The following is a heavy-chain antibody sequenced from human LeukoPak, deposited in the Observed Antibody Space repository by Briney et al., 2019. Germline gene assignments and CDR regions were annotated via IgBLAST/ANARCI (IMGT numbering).Heavy chain of an antibody. CDR2: IYYSGST. CDR1: GGSISSSSYY. J-gene: IGHJ4*02. Sequence: PSETLSLTCTVSGGSISSSSYYWGWIRQPPGQGLEWIGSIYYSGSTYYNPSLKSRVTISVDTSKNQFSLKLSSVTAADTAVYYCADLYSGFDYWGQGTLVTVSS. V-gene: IGHV4-39*01. D-gene: IGHD1-26*01. CDR3: ADLYSGFDY.